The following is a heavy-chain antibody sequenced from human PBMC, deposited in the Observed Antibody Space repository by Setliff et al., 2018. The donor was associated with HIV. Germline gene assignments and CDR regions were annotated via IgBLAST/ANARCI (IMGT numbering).Heavy chain of an antibody. D-gene: IGHD2-21*02. J-gene: IGHJ3*02. CDR3: ARSNCGGDCDAFDI. V-gene: IGHV3-21*05. Sequence: GGSLRLSCAVSGFTFSSYAMTWVRQAPGKGLEWVSYISRSGTIIYYADSVKGRFTISRDNAKNSLYLQMNSLRAEDTAVYYCARSNCGGDCDAFDIWGQGTMVTVSS. CDR2: ISRSGTII. CDR1: GFTFSSYA.